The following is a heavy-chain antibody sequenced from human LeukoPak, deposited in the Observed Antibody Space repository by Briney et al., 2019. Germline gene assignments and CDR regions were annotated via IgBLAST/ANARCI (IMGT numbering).Heavy chain of an antibody. D-gene: IGHD3-9*01. CDR3: ARLYYDILTGYGWFDP. V-gene: IGHV3-53*01. Sequence: GSLRLSCAASGFTVSNNYMSWVRQAPGKGLEWVSLIYSGGSTYYADSVKGRFTISRDNSKNTLYLQMKSLRAEDTAVYYCARLYYDILTGYGWFDPWGQGTLVTVSS. J-gene: IGHJ5*02. CDR2: IYSGGST. CDR1: GFTVSNNY.